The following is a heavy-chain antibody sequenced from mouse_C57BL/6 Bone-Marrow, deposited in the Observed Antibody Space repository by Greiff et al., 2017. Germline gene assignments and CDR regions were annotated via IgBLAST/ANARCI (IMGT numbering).Heavy chain of an antibody. CDR3: TTGNFDY. CDR2: IDPENGDT. D-gene: IGHD1-1*02. CDR1: GFNIKDDY. V-gene: IGHV14-4*01. Sequence: VQLQQSGAELVRPGASVKLSCTASGFNIKDDYMHWVKQRPEQGLEWIGWIDPENGDTEYASKFQGKAPITADTSSNTAYLQLSSLTSEDTAVCYCTTGNFDYWGQGTTLTVSS. J-gene: IGHJ2*01.